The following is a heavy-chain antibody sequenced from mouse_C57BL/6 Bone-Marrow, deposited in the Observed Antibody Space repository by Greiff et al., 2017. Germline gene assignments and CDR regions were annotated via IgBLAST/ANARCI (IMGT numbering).Heavy chain of an antibody. V-gene: IGHV5-12*01. CDR1: GFTFSDYY. D-gene: IGHD2-3*01. CDR2: VSNGGGST. J-gene: IGHJ4*01. Sequence: EVKLMESGGGLVQPGGSLKISCAASGFTFSDYYMYWVRQTPEKRLECVAYVSNGGGSTYYPDTVKGRFTISRDKAKNTLSLQMSRLKSEDTAMYYCARRGYDGYYDYAMDYWVQGTSVTVSS. CDR3: ARRGYDGYYDYAMDY.